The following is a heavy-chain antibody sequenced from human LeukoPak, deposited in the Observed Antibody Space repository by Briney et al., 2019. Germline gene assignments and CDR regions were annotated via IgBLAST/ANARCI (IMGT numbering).Heavy chain of an antibody. CDR3: AKDRGSGYDLYYFDY. CDR2: ISYDGSNK. CDR1: GFTFSSYG. Sequence: GGSLRLSCAASGFTFSSYGMHWVRQAPGKGLEWVAVISYDGSNKYYADSVKGRFTISRDSSKNTLYLQMNSLRAEDTAVYYCAKDRGSGYDLYYFDYWGQGTLVTVSS. J-gene: IGHJ4*02. V-gene: IGHV3-30*18. D-gene: IGHD5-12*01.